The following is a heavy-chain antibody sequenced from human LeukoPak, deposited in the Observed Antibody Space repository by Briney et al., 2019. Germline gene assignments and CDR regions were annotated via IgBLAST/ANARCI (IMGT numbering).Heavy chain of an antibody. Sequence: SETLSLTCTVSGGSISSFYYTWIRQPPGKGLEWIGYIDSSGITNYNSSLNSRVTISLYTSQNQFSLKLNSVTAADTAVYYCATVASGWYPDYWGQGALVTVAS. V-gene: IGHV4-59*01. CDR1: GGSISSFY. J-gene: IGHJ4*02. D-gene: IGHD6-19*01. CDR2: IDSSGIT. CDR3: ATVASGWYPDY.